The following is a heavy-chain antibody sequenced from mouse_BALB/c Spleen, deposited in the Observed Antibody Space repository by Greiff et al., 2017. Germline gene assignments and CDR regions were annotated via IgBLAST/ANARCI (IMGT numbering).Heavy chain of an antibody. D-gene: IGHD1-2*01. V-gene: IGHV7-3*02. CDR1: GFTFTDYY. J-gene: IGHJ2*01. Sequence: EVQVVESGGGLVQPGGSLRLSCATSGFTFTDYYMSWVRQPPGKALEWLGFIRNKANGYTTEYSASVKGRFTISRDNSQSILYLQMNTLRAEDSATYYCARVIHYYGYEYYFDYWGQGTTLTVSS. CDR3: ARVIHYYGYEYYFDY. CDR2: IRNKANGYTT.